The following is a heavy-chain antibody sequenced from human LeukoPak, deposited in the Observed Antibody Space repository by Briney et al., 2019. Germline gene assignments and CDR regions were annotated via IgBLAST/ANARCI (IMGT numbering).Heavy chain of an antibody. V-gene: IGHV3-11*01. Sequence: GGSLRLSCAASGFTFSDYYMSWIRQAPGKGLEWVSYISSSGSTIYYADSVKGRFTISRDNSKNALYLQMNSLRAEDTAVYYCAKEQPIKTIVVVGEFDYWGQGTLVTVSS. J-gene: IGHJ4*02. CDR1: GFTFSDYY. CDR2: ISSSGSTI. CDR3: AKEQPIKTIVVVGEFDY. D-gene: IGHD2-15*01.